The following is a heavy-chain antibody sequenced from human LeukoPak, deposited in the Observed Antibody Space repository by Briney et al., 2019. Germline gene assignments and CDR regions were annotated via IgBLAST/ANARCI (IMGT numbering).Heavy chain of an antibody. D-gene: IGHD3-22*01. J-gene: IGHJ3*02. CDR2: ISSSSSYT. Sequence: PGGSLRLSCAASGFTSSDYYMSWIRQAPGKGLEWVSCISSSSSYTNYADSVKGRFTISRDNAKNSLYLQMNSLRAEDTAVYYCASSSRPGRYDSSGYYGFEIWGQGTMVTVSS. CDR3: ASSSRPGRYDSSGYYGFEI. CDR1: GFTSSDYY. V-gene: IGHV3-11*03.